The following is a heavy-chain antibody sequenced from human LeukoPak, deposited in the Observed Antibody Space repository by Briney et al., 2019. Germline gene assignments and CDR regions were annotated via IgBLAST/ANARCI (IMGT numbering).Heavy chain of an antibody. CDR1: GFTFSSYS. V-gene: IGHV3-48*01. CDR3: AKADEVDY. CDR2: INSKSDDI. J-gene: IGHJ4*02. Sequence: GGSLRLSCVVSGFTFSSYSMNWVRQAPGKGLEWLSYINSKSDDIYHADSVKGRFTVSRDNGKNSLYLQMNSLRAEDTAVYYCAKADEVDYWGQGTLVTVSS.